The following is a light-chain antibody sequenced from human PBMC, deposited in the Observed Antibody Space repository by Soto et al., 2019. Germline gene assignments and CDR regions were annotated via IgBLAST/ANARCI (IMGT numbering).Light chain of an antibody. CDR1: QSVSGSY. Sequence: ENVLTQSPGTLSLSPGERATLSCRASQSVSGSYLAWYQQKPGQAPRLLIYGASTRATGIPARFSGSGSGTEFTLTISSLQSEDFAVYYCQQYGSSPLTFGQGTKVDIK. V-gene: IGKV3-20*01. CDR3: QQYGSSPLT. CDR2: GAS. J-gene: IGKJ1*01.